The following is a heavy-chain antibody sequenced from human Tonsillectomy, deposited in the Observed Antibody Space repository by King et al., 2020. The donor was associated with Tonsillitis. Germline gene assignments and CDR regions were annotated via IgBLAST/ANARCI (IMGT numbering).Heavy chain of an antibody. CDR1: GFTFSHYA. D-gene: IGHD1-26*01. CDR2: ISYDGSSD. J-gene: IGHJ1*01. V-gene: IGHV3-30-3*01. CDR3: ARDVGRRGGGYAGGYFQR. Sequence: VQLVESGGGVVQPGRSLRLSCAASGFTFSHYAMHWVRQAPGKGLEWVAIISYDGSSDDYADSVKGRFTISRDNSESTLFLQMNSLRDEDTATYYCARDVGRRGGGYAGGYFQRWGQGTLVSVSA.